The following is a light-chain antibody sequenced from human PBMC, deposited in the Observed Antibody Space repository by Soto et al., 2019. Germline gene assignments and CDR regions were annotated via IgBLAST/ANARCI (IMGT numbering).Light chain of an antibody. Sequence: IQITHSPSSLSATLKDRVTITCRASQSIKNYLNWYQHKPGAAPKLLIFGASNLESGVASRFSGSGSGTESPLSISSLQHADFATYYCKQGYSITPITFGQGTRLEIK. CDR2: GAS. CDR3: KQGYSITPIT. J-gene: IGKJ5*01. CDR1: QSIKNY. V-gene: IGKV1-39*01.